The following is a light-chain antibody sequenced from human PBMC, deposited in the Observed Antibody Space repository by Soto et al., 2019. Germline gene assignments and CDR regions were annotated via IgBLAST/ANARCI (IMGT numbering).Light chain of an antibody. CDR1: SSDVGGYNY. CDR3: CSYAGSYTWV. Sequence: QSALTQARSESGSPGQSVTISCTGTSSDVGGYNYVSWYQKHPGKAPKLMIYDVSKRPSGVPDRFSGSKSGNTASLTISGLQAEDEADYYCCSYAGSYTWVFGTGTKLTVL. V-gene: IGLV2-11*01. J-gene: IGLJ1*01. CDR2: DVS.